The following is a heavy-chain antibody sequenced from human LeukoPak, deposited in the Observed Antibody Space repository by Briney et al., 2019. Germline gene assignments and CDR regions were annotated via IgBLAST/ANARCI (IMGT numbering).Heavy chain of an antibody. D-gene: IGHD1-26*01. CDR3: AKDPIESGSYNYFDY. Sequence: GGSLRLSCAASGFTFSSYGMHWVRQAPGKGLEWVAVISYDGSNKYYADSVKGRFTISRDNSKNTLYLQMNSLRAEDTAVYYCAKDPIESGSYNYFDYWGQGTLVTVSS. CDR2: ISYDGSNK. J-gene: IGHJ4*02. V-gene: IGHV3-30*18. CDR1: GFTFSSYG.